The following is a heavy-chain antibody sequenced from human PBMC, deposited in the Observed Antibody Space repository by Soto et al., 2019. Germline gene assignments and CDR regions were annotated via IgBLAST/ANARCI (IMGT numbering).Heavy chain of an antibody. CDR1: GYTFTSYY. CDR3: ARDVRPGIAVAGPYYYYYYGMDV. CDR2: ISPSGGST. J-gene: IGHJ6*02. D-gene: IGHD6-19*01. Sequence: ASVKVSCKASGYTFTSYYMHWVRQAPGQGLEWMGIISPSGGSTSYAQKFQGRVTMTRDTSTSTVYLELSSLRSEDTAVYYCARDVRPGIAVAGPYYYYYYGMDVWGQGTTVTVSS. V-gene: IGHV1-46*01.